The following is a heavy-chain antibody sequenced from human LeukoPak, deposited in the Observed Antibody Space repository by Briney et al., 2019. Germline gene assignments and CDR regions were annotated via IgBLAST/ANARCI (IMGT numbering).Heavy chain of an antibody. CDR2: IYYGGST. J-gene: IGHJ4*02. Sequence: SETLPLTCAVYGGSFSGYYWSWIRQPPGKGLEWIGSIYYGGSTYYNPSLKSRVTISVDTSKNQFSLKLSSVTAADTAVYYCARTSRRRTYCFDYWGQGTLVTVSS. D-gene: IGHD2-2*01. CDR3: ARTSRRRTYCFDY. V-gene: IGHV4-34*01. CDR1: GGSFSGYY.